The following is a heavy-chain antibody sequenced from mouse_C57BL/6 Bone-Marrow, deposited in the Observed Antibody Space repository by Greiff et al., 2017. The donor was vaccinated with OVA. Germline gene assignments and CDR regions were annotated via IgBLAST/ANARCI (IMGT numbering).Heavy chain of an antibody. J-gene: IGHJ3*01. CDR1: GFTFSNYW. Sequence: EVQLVESGGGLVQPGGSMKLSCVASGFTFSNYWMNWVRQSPEKGLEWVAQIRLKSDNYATHYAESVKGRFTISRDDSKSSVDRQMNNLRAEDTGIYYCTPYEGGAWFAYWGKGTLVTVSA. CDR2: IRLKSDNYAT. V-gene: IGHV6-3*01. D-gene: IGHD2-12*01. CDR3: TPYEGGAWFAY.